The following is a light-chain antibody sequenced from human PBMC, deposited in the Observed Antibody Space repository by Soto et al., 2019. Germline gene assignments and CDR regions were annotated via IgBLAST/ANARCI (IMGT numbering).Light chain of an antibody. CDR3: AAWCDGLNTWV. Sequence: QSVLTQPPSASGTPGQRVTISCSGSSSNIGSNAVSWYQHFPGTAPKVLIYSDDQRPSGVPDRFSGSKSGTSASLAISGLRAEDEADYFCAAWCDGLNTWVFGGGTKLTVL. CDR1: SSNIGSNA. CDR2: SDD. V-gene: IGLV1-44*01. J-gene: IGLJ3*02.